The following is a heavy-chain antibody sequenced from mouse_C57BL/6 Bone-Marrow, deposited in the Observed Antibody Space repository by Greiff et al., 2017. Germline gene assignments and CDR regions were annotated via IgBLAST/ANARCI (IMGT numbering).Heavy chain of an antibody. V-gene: IGHV1-69*01. CDR2: IDPSDSYT. CDR3: ARRGYDYDGYFDV. CDR1: GYTFTSYW. Sequence: QVQLQQPGAELVMPGASVKLSCKASGYTFTSYWMHWVKQRPGQGLEWIGEIDPSDSYTNYNQKFKGKSTLTVDKSSSTAYMQLSSLTSEDSAVXYCARRGYDYDGYFDVWGTGTTVTVSS. D-gene: IGHD2-4*01. J-gene: IGHJ1*03.